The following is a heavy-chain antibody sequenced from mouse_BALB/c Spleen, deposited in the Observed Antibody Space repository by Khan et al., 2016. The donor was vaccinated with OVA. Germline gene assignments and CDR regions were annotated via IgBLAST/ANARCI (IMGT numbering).Heavy chain of an antibody. CDR3: ARNYWDVFDY. D-gene: IGHD4-1*01. CDR1: GFNIKDTY. J-gene: IGHJ3*01. V-gene: IGHV14-3*02. CDR2: IDPANGNT. Sequence: MQLEESGTELVKPGASVKLSCTASGFNIKDTYMHWVKQRPEQGLDWIGRIDPANGNTKSAPKFQGQATITADTSANTAYLQLSSLTSEDIAGEYCARNYWDVFDYWGQGTLVTVSA.